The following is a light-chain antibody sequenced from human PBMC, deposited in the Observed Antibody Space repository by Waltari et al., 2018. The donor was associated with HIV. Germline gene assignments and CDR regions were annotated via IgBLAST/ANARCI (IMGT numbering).Light chain of an antibody. CDR3: CSYAGTSILV. Sequence: QSALTQPASVSGSPGQSITISCTGTSSDVGSYNLVSWYQQHPGKAPKLMIYEVTKRPSGVSNRVSGSKSGNTASLTISGLQAEDEGYYHCCSYAGTSILVFGGGTKLTVL. J-gene: IGLJ3*02. CDR2: EVT. CDR1: SSDVGSYNL. V-gene: IGLV2-23*02.